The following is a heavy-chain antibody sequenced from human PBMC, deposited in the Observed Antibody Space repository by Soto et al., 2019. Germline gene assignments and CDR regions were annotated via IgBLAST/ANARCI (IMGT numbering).Heavy chain of an antibody. Sequence: QVQLVQSGDEVRKPGSSVKVSCKASGYIFVNYGIDWERQAPGQGLVWMGWISPYSGNTHDASKVPGRLTMTTDTSTSTPYMDLGSLPSDDTAVYYCAMVDNYVTPTPQDVWGQGTTVTVSS. D-gene: IGHD3-16*01. J-gene: IGHJ6*02. V-gene: IGHV1-18*01. CDR1: GYIFVNYG. CDR2: ISPYSGNT. CDR3: AMVDNYVTPTPQDV.